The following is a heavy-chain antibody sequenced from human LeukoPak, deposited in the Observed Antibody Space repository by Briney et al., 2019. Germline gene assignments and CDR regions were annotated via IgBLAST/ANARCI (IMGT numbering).Heavy chain of an antibody. CDR3: AKDRSIAARLSYYFDY. D-gene: IGHD6-6*01. CDR1: GFTFSTYG. J-gene: IGHJ4*02. V-gene: IGHV3-30*02. Sequence: PGGSLRLSCAASGFTFSTYGMHWVRQAPGKGLEWVAFIRYDGSNKYYADSVKGRFTISRDNSKNTLYLQMNSLRAEDTAVYYCAKDRSIAARLSYYFDYWGQGTLVTVSS. CDR2: IRYDGSNK.